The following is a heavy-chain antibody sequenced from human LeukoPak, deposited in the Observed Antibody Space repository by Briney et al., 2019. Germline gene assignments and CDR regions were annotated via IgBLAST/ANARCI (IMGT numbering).Heavy chain of an antibody. D-gene: IGHD1-26*01. J-gene: IGHJ3*02. V-gene: IGHV3-30*02. CDR1: GFTFSSYG. Sequence: GGSLRLSCAASGFTFSSYGMHWVRQAPGKGLEWVAFIRYDGSNKYYADSVKGRFTISRDNSKNTLYLQMNSLRAEDTAVYYCAKDYSGSSWDAFDIWGQGTMVTVSS. CDR3: AKDYSGSSWDAFDI. CDR2: IRYDGSNK.